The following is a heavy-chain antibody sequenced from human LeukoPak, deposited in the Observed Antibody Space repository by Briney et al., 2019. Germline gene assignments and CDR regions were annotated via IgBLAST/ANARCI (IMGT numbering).Heavy chain of an antibody. CDR2: ISSSSSYI. V-gene: IGHV3-21*01. CDR1: GFTFSSYS. D-gene: IGHD3-10*01. CDR3: ARDSLLDAFDI. J-gene: IGHJ3*02. Sequence: GGSLRFSCAASGFTFSSYSMNWVRQAPGKGLEWVSSISSSSSYIYYADSVKGRFTISRDNAKNSLYLQMNSLRAEDTAVYYCARDSLLDAFDIWGQGTMVTVSS.